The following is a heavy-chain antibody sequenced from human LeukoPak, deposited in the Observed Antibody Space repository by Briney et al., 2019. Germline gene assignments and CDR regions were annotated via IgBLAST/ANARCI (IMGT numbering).Heavy chain of an antibody. Sequence: ASVKVSCKASGYTFTGYYMHWMRQAPGQGLEWMGRINPNSGGTNYAQKFQGRVTMTRDTSISTAYMELSRLGSDDTAVYYCARDPGIAVAGDAFDIWGQGTMVTVSS. CDR2: INPNSGGT. D-gene: IGHD6-19*01. J-gene: IGHJ3*02. CDR1: GYTFTGYY. CDR3: ARDPGIAVAGDAFDI. V-gene: IGHV1-2*06.